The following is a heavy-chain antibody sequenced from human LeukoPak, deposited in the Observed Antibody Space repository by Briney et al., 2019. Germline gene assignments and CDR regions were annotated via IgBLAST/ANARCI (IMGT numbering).Heavy chain of an antibody. CDR1: GDSISNYY. J-gene: IGHJ4*02. CDR2: IYYTGQT. D-gene: IGHD1-26*01. Sequence: PSETLSLTCTVSGDSISNYYWTWIRQPPGKGLDWIGYIYYTGQTKYNPSLESRVTISVDTSRGHFSLRLTSVTAADTAIYYCASPSEYSGSYLDYWGQGTLVTVSS. V-gene: IGHV4-59*01. CDR3: ASPSEYSGSYLDY.